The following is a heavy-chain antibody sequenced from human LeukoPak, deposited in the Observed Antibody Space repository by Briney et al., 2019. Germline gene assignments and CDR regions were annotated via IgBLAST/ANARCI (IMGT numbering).Heavy chain of an antibody. V-gene: IGHV4-31*03. CDR1: GGSVSSGGYY. J-gene: IGHJ4*02. D-gene: IGHD5-24*01. Sequence: PSETLSLTCTVSGGSVSSGGYYWSWIRQHPGTGLEWIGYIYYSGSTYYNPSLKSRVTISVDTSKNQFSLKLSSVTAADTAVYYCARDLRGDLQYYFDYWGQGTLVTVSS. CDR2: IYYSGST. CDR3: ARDLRGDLQYYFDY.